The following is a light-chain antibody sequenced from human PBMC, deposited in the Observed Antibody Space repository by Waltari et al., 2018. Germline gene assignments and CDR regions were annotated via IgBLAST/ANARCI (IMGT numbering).Light chain of an antibody. CDR3: SSFTKNHTLV. CDR1: SNDIGAYNF. V-gene: IGLV2-14*01. J-gene: IGLJ3*02. Sequence: QSALTQAASVSGSPGQSITVSCSGTSNDIGAYNFVSWSQQYPGKAPKLMIYEVRNRPSGISGRFSGSKSGNTAFLTISGLQAEDEADYYCSSFTKNHTLVFGGGTKVTVL. CDR2: EVR.